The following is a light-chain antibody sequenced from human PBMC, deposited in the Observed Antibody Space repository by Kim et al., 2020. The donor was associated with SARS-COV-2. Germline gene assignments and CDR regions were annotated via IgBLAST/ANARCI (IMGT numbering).Light chain of an antibody. Sequence: DIQMTQSPSTLSASVGDRVIITCRASQSISSWLAWYQQKPGKAPKLLIYKASTLESGVPPRFSGSGSGTEFTLTISSLQPDDSATYYCQQYNSYSLTFGGGTKLEI. CDR2: KAS. CDR1: QSISSW. J-gene: IGKJ4*01. CDR3: QQYNSYSLT. V-gene: IGKV1-5*03.